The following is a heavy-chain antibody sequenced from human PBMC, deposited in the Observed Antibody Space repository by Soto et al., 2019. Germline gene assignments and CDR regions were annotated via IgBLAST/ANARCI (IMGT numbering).Heavy chain of an antibody. Sequence: SVKVSCKASGGTFSSYRINWVRQAPGQGLEWVGGIVPIYRTADYAQKFQGRVTITADESARTAYMELSSLRSEDTAVYYCASGGRYSSGWYPGYFDYWGQGTLVTVSS. J-gene: IGHJ4*02. V-gene: IGHV1-69*13. D-gene: IGHD6-19*01. CDR1: GGTFSSYR. CDR2: IVPIYRTA. CDR3: ASGGRYSSGWYPGYFDY.